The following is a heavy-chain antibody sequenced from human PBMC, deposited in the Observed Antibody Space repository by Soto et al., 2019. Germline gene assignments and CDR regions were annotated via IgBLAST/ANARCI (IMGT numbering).Heavy chain of an antibody. V-gene: IGHV1-69*06. CDR2: IIPTFGTA. CDR3: SRSYSKPKPSDALNI. CDR1: GGTFSSYA. J-gene: IGHJ3*02. Sequence: QVQLVQSGAEVKKPGSSVTVSCKASGGTFSSYAISWVRQAPAQGLEWMGGIIPTFGTANYAPNFLARVRLTADNYTSTAYMELSSLRSQDTAVYYCSRSYSKPKPSDALNIWGQGTMVTVS. D-gene: IGHD1-26*01.